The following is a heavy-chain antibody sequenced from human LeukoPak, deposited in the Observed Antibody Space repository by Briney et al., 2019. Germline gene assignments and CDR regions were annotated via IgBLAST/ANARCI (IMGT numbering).Heavy chain of an antibody. J-gene: IGHJ6*03. Sequence: PGGSLRLSCAASGFTISSYWMSWVRQAPGKGLEWVANIKQDGSEKYYVDSVKGRFTISRDNAKNSLYLQMNSLRAEDTAVYYCATMVRGVTLYYYYYYYMDVWGKGTTVTVYS. CDR2: IKQDGSEK. CDR3: ATMVRGVTLYYYYYYYMDV. D-gene: IGHD3-10*01. CDR1: GFTISSYW. V-gene: IGHV3-7*01.